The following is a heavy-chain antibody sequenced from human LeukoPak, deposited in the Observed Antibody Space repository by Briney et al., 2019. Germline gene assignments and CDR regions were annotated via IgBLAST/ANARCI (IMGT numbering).Heavy chain of an antibody. CDR2: ISAYNGNT. CDR1: GYTFTSYG. J-gene: IGHJ5*02. Sequence: ASVKVSCKASGYTFTSYGISWVRQAPGQGLEWMGWISAYNGNTNYAQKLQGRVTMTTDTSTSTAYMELRSLRSDDTAVYYCARDYGSGSYGSDWWFDPWAREPWSPSPQ. D-gene: IGHD3-10*01. CDR3: ARDYGSGSYGSDWWFDP. V-gene: IGHV1-18*01.